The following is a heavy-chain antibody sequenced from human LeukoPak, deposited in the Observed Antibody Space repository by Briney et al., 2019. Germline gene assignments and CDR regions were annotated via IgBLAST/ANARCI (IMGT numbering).Heavy chain of an antibody. V-gene: IGHV4-61*01. CDR1: GGSVSSGSYY. Sequence: PSETLSLTCTVSGGSVSSGSYYWSWIRQPPGKGLEWIGYIYYSGSTNYNPSLKSRVTISVDTSKNQFSLKLSSVTAVDTAVYYCASSMDTAMVYYYGMDVWGKGTTVTVSS. CDR3: ASSMDTAMVYYYGMDV. D-gene: IGHD5-18*01. CDR2: IYYSGST. J-gene: IGHJ6*04.